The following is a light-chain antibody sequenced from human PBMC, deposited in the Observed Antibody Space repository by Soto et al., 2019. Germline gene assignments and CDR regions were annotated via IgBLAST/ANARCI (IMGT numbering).Light chain of an antibody. CDR2: STG. Sequence: QSVLTQPPSASGTPGQRVTISCSGSSSNIGSNTVNWYQQLPGTAPKLFIHSTGHRPSGVPDRFSGSKSGTSASLAISGLQSEDEADYFCSAWDDSLNGWVFGGGTKLTVL. V-gene: IGLV1-44*01. J-gene: IGLJ3*02. CDR1: SSNIGSNT. CDR3: SAWDDSLNGWV.